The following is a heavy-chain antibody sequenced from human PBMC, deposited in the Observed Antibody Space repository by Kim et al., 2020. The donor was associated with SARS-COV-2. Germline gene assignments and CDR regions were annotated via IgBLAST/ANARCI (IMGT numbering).Heavy chain of an antibody. J-gene: IGHJ3*02. V-gene: IGHV3-53*01. CDR2: IYSGGST. CDR1: GFTVSSNY. CDR3: ARAITWDYYDSRMGAFDI. D-gene: IGHD3-22*01. Sequence: GGSLRLSCAASGFTVSSNYMSWVRQAPGKGLEWVSVIYSGGSTYYADSVKGRFTISRDNSKNTLYLQMNSLRAEDTAVYYCARAITWDYYDSRMGAFDIWGQGTMVTVSS.